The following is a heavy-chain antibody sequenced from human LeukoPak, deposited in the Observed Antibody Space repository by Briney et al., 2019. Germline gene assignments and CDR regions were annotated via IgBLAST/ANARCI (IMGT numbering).Heavy chain of an antibody. CDR3: ANTLPQKWLVSFDH. V-gene: IGHV2-5*02. Sequence: SGPTLVKPTQTLTLTGTFSGFSLSTSGVGVGWIRQPPGKALEWLALIYWDNYKRYRSGLTITKDTYENQVVLTMTNMATVDTATYYCANTLPQKWLVSFDHWGQGTLVTVSS. D-gene: IGHD6-19*01. CDR1: GFSLSTSGVG. J-gene: IGHJ4*02. CDR2: IYWDNYK.